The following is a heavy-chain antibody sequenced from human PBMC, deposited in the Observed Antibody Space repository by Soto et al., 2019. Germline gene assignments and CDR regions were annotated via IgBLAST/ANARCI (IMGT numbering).Heavy chain of an antibody. V-gene: IGHV4-39*01. CDR2: IYYSGST. CDR1: GGSISSSSYY. Sequence: SETLSLTCTVSGGSISSSSYYWGWIRQPPGKGLEWIGSIYYSGSTYYNPSLKSRVTISVDTSKNQFSLKLSSVTAADTAVYYCAATDYGDYVFDYWGQGTLVTVSS. D-gene: IGHD4-17*01. CDR3: AATDYGDYVFDY. J-gene: IGHJ4*02.